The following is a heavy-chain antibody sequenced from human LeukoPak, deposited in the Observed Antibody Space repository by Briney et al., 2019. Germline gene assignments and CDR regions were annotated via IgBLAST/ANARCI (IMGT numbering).Heavy chain of an antibody. V-gene: IGHV3-23*01. Sequence: QPGGSLRLSCAASGFTFANYAMSWVRQAPGKGLEWVSSVSGSGGETHSTDSVRGRFTISRDNSKGTLYLQMSSLRAEDTAVYYCARLQEKEMTAGYNWFDPWGQGTLVTVSS. J-gene: IGHJ5*02. CDR3: ARLQEKEMTAGYNWFDP. CDR1: GFTFANYA. D-gene: IGHD2-21*02. CDR2: VSGSGGET.